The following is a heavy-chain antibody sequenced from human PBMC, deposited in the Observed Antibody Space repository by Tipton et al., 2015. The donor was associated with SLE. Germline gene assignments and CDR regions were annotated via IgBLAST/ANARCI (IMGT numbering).Heavy chain of an antibody. V-gene: IGHV4-31*11. CDR3: ARTGTTWHWFDP. J-gene: IGHJ5*02. CDR1: GGSISSGGYS. D-gene: IGHD4-11*01. CDR2: IYYSGST. Sequence: TLSLTCAVSGGSISSGGYSWSWIRQPPGKGLEWIGYIYYSGSTYYNPSLKSRVTISVDTSKNQFSLKLSSVTAADTAVYYCARTGTTWHWFDPWGQGTLVTVSS.